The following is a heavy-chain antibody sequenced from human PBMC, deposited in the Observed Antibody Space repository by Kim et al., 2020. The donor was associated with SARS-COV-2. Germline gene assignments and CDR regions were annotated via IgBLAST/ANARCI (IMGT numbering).Heavy chain of an antibody. D-gene: IGHD3-22*01. Sequence: GGSLRLSCAASGFTFSSYWMHWVRQAPGKGLVWVSRINSDGSSTSYADSVKGRFTISRDNAKNTLYLQMNSLRAEDTAVYYCARDKISDYYDSSGYYYWGQVTLVTVSS. V-gene: IGHV3-74*01. CDR1: GFTFSSYW. CDR3: ARDKISDYYDSSGYYY. CDR2: INSDGSST. J-gene: IGHJ4*02.